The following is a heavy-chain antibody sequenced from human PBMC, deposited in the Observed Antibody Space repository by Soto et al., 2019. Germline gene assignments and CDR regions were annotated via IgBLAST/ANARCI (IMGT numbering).Heavy chain of an antibody. J-gene: IGHJ4*02. CDR1: GYTFTDYY. CDR2: IIPNSGGT. CDR3: ASVGRSGWYTPFDY. D-gene: IGHD6-19*01. Sequence: ASVKVSCKASGYTFTDYYMHWVRQAPGQGLEWMGWIIPNSGGTNYAQKFQGRVTMTGDPSISAAYMELSSLRSDDTAVYYCASVGRSGWYTPFDYWGPGIPVTVSS. V-gene: IGHV1-2*02.